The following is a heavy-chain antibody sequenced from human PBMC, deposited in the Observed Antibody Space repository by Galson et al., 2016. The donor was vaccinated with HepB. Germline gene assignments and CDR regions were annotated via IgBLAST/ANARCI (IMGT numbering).Heavy chain of an antibody. CDR3: ARLYNSLFYMDV. Sequence: SLRLSCAASGFTVSAFYMNWVRQAPGKGLESLSVIYSSESTSYADSVRSRFTISRDISKNTVYLQMKSLRAEDTAVYYCARLYNSLFYMDVWGKGTTVIVFS. D-gene: IGHD1-20*01. CDR1: GFTVSAFY. V-gene: IGHV3-53*01. CDR2: IYSSEST. J-gene: IGHJ6*03.